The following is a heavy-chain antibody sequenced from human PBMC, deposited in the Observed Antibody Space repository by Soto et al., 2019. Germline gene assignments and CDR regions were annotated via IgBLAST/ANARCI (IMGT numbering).Heavy chain of an antibody. CDR1: GYTFTSYY. J-gene: IGHJ5*02. CDR2: INPSGGST. D-gene: IGHD6-6*01. Sequence: GASVKVSCKASGYTFTSYYMHWVRQAPGQGLEWMGIINPSGGSTSYAQKFQGRVTMTRDTSTSTVYMELSSLRSEDTAVYYCARVEKAARPGYPVDPWGQGTLVTVSS. V-gene: IGHV1-46*01. CDR3: ARVEKAARPGYPVDP.